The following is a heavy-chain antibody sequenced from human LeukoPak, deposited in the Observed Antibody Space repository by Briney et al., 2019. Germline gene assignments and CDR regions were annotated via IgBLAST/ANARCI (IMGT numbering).Heavy chain of an antibody. V-gene: IGHV3-23*01. J-gene: IGHJ4*02. CDR1: GFTFSSYA. Sequence: PGGSLRLSCAASGFTFSSYAMSWVRQAPGKGLEWVSAISGSGGSTYYADSVKGRFTISRDNSKNTLYLQMNSLRAEDTAVYSCARALDEGARFDYWGQGTLVTVSS. CDR3: ARALDEGARFDY. CDR2: ISGSGGST.